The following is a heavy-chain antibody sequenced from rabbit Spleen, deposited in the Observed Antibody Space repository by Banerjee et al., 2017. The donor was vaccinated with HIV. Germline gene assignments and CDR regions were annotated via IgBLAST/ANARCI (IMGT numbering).Heavy chain of an antibody. CDR1: GFSFSSSYD. V-gene: IGHV1S40*01. CDR3: ARDLPDIIGWNFGF. CDR2: IDGGSSGST. J-gene: IGHJ4*02. D-gene: IGHD1-1*01. Sequence: QQLVESGGGLVKPGASLTLTCKASGFSFSSSYDMCWVRQAPGKGLEWIACIDGGSSGSTYYASWAKGRFTISKTSSTTVTLQMTSLTAADTATYFCARDLPDIIGWNFGFWGPGTLVTVS.